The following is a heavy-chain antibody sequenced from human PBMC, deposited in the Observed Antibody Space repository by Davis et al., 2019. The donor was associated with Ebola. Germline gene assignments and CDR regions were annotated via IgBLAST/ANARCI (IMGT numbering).Heavy chain of an antibody. CDR1: GYIFTSYA. Sequence: ASVKVSCKASGYIFTSYAMHWVRQAPGQRLEWMGWINAGNGDTKYSQKFRDRVTMTRDTSISTAYMELSRLRSDDTTVYYCARDLYYGMDVWGQGTTVTVSS. J-gene: IGHJ6*02. V-gene: IGHV1-3*01. CDR3: ARDLYYGMDV. CDR2: INAGNGDT.